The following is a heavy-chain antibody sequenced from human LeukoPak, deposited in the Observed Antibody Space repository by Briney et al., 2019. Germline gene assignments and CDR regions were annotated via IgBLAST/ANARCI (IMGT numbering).Heavy chain of an antibody. CDR2: IYYSGST. Sequence: PSETLSLTCTVSGGSITSYWSWIRQPPGKGLEWIGYIYYSGSTNYNPSLKSRVTISVDTSKNQFSLKLSSVTAADTAVYYCARQDSSGHYDYYFDYWGQGTLVTVSS. J-gene: IGHJ4*02. CDR1: GGSITSY. V-gene: IGHV4-59*08. D-gene: IGHD3-22*01. CDR3: ARQDSSGHYDYYFDY.